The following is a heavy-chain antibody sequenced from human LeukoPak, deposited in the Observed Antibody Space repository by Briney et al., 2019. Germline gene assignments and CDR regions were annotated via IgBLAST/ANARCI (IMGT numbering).Heavy chain of an antibody. CDR1: GFTVSSNY. V-gene: IGHV3-66*01. D-gene: IGHD5-12*01. CDR3: ASALYSGYDFGY. J-gene: IGHJ4*02. Sequence: GGSLRLSCAVSGFTVSSNYMSWVRQAPGKGLEWVSVIYSGGSTYYADSVKGRFTISRDNSKNTLYLQMNSLRAEDTAVYYCASALYSGYDFGYWGQGTLVTVSS. CDR2: IYSGGST.